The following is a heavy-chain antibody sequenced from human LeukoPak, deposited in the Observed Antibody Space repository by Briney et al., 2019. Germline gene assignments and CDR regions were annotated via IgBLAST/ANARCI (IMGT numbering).Heavy chain of an antibody. J-gene: IGHJ4*02. Sequence: GGSLRLSCAASGFTFDDYAMHWVRHAPGKGLEWVSGISWNSGSIGYADSVKGRFTISRDNSKNTLYLQMNSLRAEDTAVYYCAKGSGGYYSGDYWGQGTLVTVSS. D-gene: IGHD3-22*01. CDR2: ISWNSGSI. CDR1: GFTFDDYA. CDR3: AKGSGGYYSGDY. V-gene: IGHV3-9*01.